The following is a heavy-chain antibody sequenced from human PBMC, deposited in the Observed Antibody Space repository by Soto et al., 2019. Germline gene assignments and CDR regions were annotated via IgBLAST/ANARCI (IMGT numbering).Heavy chain of an antibody. V-gene: IGHV1-69*12. D-gene: IGHD3-10*01. CDR1: GGTFSSYA. CDR3: ATPGSNGSYYYGMAV. Sequence: QVQLVQSGAEVKKPGSSVKVSCKASGGTFSSYAINWVRQAPGQGLEWMGGIIRIFGTPDYAQRLQGRVTISADESTSTSYMKLSSLRSEDTAVYYCATPGSNGSYYYGMAVWGQGTTVTVSS. J-gene: IGHJ6*02. CDR2: IIRIFGTP.